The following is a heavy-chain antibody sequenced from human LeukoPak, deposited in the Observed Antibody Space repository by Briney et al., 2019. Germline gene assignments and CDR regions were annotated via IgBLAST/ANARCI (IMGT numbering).Heavy chain of an antibody. CDR3: ARENYDFWSGYYFSP. Sequence: SETLSLTCTVSGGSISSGSYYWSWIRQPAGKGLEWIGRLYTSGSTEYNPSLKRRVTISGDTSKNQFSLKLSSVTAADTAVYYCARENYDFWSGYYFSPWGQGTLVTVSS. CDR2: LYTSGST. D-gene: IGHD3-3*01. V-gene: IGHV4-61*02. CDR1: GGSISSGSYY. J-gene: IGHJ5*02.